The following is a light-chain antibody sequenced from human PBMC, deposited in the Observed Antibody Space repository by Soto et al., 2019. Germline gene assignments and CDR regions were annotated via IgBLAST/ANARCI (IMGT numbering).Light chain of an antibody. V-gene: IGKV1-39*01. CDR3: QQSDSSPNT. J-gene: IGKJ2*01. Sequence: DIQMTQSPSVLSASVGDRVTLTCRASQKIHNYLNWYQQKPGRAPELLIFAASILRSGVPSRFRAGGSGTEFTLPIDGLQLDDFATYYCQQSDSSPNTFGPGAKLEI. CDR1: QKIHNY. CDR2: AAS.